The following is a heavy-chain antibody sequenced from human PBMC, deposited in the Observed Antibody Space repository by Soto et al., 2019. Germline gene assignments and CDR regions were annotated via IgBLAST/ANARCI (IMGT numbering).Heavy chain of an antibody. CDR2: IYWNDDK. D-gene: IGHD6-6*01. Sequence: ESGPTLVNPTQTLTLTCTFSGFSLSTSGVGVGWIRQPPGKALEWLALIYWNDDKRYSPSLKSRLTITKDTSKNQVVLTMTNMDPVDKATYYCAQYLYSSWSASGLDYWGQGTLVTVSS. V-gene: IGHV2-5*01. CDR1: GFSLSTSGVG. J-gene: IGHJ4*02. CDR3: AQYLYSSWSASGLDY.